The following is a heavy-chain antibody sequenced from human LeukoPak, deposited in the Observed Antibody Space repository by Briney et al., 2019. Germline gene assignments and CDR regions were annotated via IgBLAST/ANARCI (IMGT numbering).Heavy chain of an antibody. CDR3: ARDSLYTIFGVVIKYNWFDP. Sequence: SVKVSCKASGGTFSSYAISWVRQAPGQGLEWMGGIIPIFGTANYAQKFQGRVTITADESTSTAYMELSSLRSEDTAVYYCARDSLYTIFGVVIKYNWFDPWGQGTLVTVSS. D-gene: IGHD3-3*01. CDR1: GGTFSSYA. CDR2: IIPIFGTA. J-gene: IGHJ5*02. V-gene: IGHV1-69*13.